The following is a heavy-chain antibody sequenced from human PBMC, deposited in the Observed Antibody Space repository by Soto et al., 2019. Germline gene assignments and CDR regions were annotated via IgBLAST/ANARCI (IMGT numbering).Heavy chain of an antibody. CDR2: IYSGGST. Sequence: GGSLRLSCAASGFTVSSNYMSWVRQAPGKGLEWVSVIYSGGSTYYADSVRGRFTISRHNSKNTLYLQMNSLRAEDTAVYYCARGPSIAARRDDYWGQGTLVPVSS. CDR1: GFTVSSNY. D-gene: IGHD6-6*01. V-gene: IGHV3-53*04. CDR3: ARGPSIAARRDDY. J-gene: IGHJ4*02.